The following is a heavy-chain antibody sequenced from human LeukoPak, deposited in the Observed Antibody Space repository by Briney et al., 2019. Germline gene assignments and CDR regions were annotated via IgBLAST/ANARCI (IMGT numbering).Heavy chain of an antibody. D-gene: IGHD5-18*01. V-gene: IGHV4-59*11. CDR1: GGSMTTHH. J-gene: IGHJ4*02. Sequence: SETLSLTCTLSGGSMTTHHWNWIRQTPGKGLEWIGYVFDSGRTKVNPSLKSRVTLSADTSKNQLSLRLSSVTAADTAMYYCTTIKRGDIFGYFDFWGQGVLVTVSS. CDR2: VFDSGRT. CDR3: TTIKRGDIFGYFDF.